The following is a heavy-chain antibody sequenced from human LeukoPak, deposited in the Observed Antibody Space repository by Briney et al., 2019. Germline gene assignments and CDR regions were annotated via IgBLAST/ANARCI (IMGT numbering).Heavy chain of an antibody. CDR1: GFSFNTYG. Sequence: GGSLRLSCAASGFSFNTYGAHWIRQAPGKGLDWVAAISYDGKNKYYADSVKGRFTISRDTSKNTLDLQMNSLRAEDTAVYYCAKNVEMATITGWFDPWGQGTLVTVSS. V-gene: IGHV3-30*18. CDR3: AKNVEMATITGWFDP. CDR2: ISYDGKNK. D-gene: IGHD5-24*01. J-gene: IGHJ5*02.